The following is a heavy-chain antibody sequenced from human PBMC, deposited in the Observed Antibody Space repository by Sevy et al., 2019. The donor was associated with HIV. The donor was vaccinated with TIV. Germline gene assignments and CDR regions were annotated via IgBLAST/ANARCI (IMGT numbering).Heavy chain of an antibody. D-gene: IGHD3-3*01. CDR3: ARDQPYDFWSGYYEYYFDY. J-gene: IGHJ4*02. V-gene: IGHV3-30-3*01. CDR1: GFTFSSYA. CDR2: ISYDGSKK. Sequence: GGSLRLSCAASGFTFSSYAMHWVRQAPGKGLQWVAVISYDGSKKFYADSVKGRFTISRDNAKNSLYLQMNSLRDEDTAVYYCARDQPYDFWSGYYEYYFDYWGQGTLVTVSS.